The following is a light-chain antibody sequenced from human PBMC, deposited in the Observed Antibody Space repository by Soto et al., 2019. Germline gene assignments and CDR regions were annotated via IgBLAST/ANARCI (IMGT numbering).Light chain of an antibody. CDR3: QECYSTAMYA. V-gene: IGKV1-39*01. Sequence: QMTQSPSSLSKSVGLRVTITCRARESISSYSKWYQQKPGKATKFLIYAASSLQSGVPSRVSGSGSETDFTLTISSLQPEDFATYYCQECYSTAMYAFGQETKV. CDR2: AAS. J-gene: IGKJ2*01. CDR1: ESISSY.